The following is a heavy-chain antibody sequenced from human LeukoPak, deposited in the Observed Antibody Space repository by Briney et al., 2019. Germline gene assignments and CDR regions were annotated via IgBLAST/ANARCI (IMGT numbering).Heavy chain of an antibody. D-gene: IGHD3-22*01. J-gene: IGHJ4*02. Sequence: GRSLRLSCTASGFTFVDYAMSGVRQAPGKGLEWVGFIRSKAYGGTTEYAASVKGRFTISRDDSKSIAYLQMNSLKTEDTAVYYCTRGGVDSSGYQSDYWGQGTLVTVSS. CDR2: IRSKAYGGTT. CDR1: GFTFVDYA. V-gene: IGHV3-49*04. CDR3: TRGGVDSSGYQSDY.